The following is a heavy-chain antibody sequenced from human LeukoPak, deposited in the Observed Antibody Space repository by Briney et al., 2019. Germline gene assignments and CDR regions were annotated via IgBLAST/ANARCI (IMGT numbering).Heavy chain of an antibody. CDR1: GGSISSYY. CDR3: ARVGYSGYGYYFDN. CDR2: IYYSGST. V-gene: IGHV4-59*01. Sequence: SETLSLTCTVSGGSISSYYWSWIRQPPGKGLEWIGYIYYSGSTNYNPSLKSRVTLSVDTYKSQFSLKLSSVTAADTAVYYCARVGYSGYGYYFDNWGQGTLVTVSS. D-gene: IGHD5-12*01. J-gene: IGHJ4*02.